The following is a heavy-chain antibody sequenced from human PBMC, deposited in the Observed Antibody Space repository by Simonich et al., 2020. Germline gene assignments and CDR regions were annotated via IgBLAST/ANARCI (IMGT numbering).Heavy chain of an antibody. Sequence: QVQLQESGPGLVKPSETLSLTCAVSGYYISSGYYWGWIRQPPGKGLEWIGSIYHSGSTYYNPSLKSRVTISVDTSKNQFSLKLSSVTAADTAVYYCARGLTGDYWGQGTLVTVSS. D-gene: IGHD7-27*01. CDR1: GYYISSGYY. V-gene: IGHV4-38-2*01. CDR3: ARGLTGDY. J-gene: IGHJ4*02. CDR2: IYHSGST.